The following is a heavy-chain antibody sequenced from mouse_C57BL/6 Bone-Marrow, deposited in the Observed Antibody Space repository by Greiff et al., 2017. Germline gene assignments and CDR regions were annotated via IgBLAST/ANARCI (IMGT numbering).Heavy chain of an antibody. CDR1: GYSITSGYY. V-gene: IGHV3-6*01. D-gene: IGHD1-1*01. CDR3: ARGGPYYSRFAY. Sequence: DVKLVESGPGLVKPSQSLSLTCSVTGYSITSGYYWNWIRQFPGNKLEWMGYISYDGSNNYKPSLKNRISITRDTSKNQFFLKLNSVTTEDTATYYCARGGPYYSRFAYWGQGTLVTVSA. CDR2: ISYDGSN. J-gene: IGHJ3*01.